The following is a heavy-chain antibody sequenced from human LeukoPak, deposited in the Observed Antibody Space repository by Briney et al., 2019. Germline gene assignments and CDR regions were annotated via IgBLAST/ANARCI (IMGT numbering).Heavy chain of an antibody. J-gene: IGHJ6*03. CDR3: AIDRRMIAAATLYYMDV. CDR2: IYSGGST. Sequence: GGSLRLSCAASGFTVSSNYMSWVRQAPGKGLEWVSVIYSGGSTYYADSVKGRFTISRDNSKNTLYLQMTSLRAEDTAVYYCAIDRRMIAAATLYYMDVWGKGTTVTVSS. D-gene: IGHD6-13*01. V-gene: IGHV3-53*01. CDR1: GFTVSSNY.